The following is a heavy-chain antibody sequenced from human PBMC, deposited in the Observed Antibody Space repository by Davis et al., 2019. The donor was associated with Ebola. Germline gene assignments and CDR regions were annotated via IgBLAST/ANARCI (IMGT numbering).Heavy chain of an antibody. CDR3: ARVVSRSGWYDFNWFDP. D-gene: IGHD6-19*01. CDR1: GYTFTSYG. CDR2: ISAYNGNT. V-gene: IGHV1-18*01. J-gene: IGHJ5*02. Sequence: ASVKVSCKASGYTFTSYGISWVRQAPGQGLEWMGWISAYNGNTNYAQKLQGRVTMTTDTSTSTVYMELRSLRSDDTAVYYCARVVSRSGWYDFNWFDPWGQGTLVTVSS.